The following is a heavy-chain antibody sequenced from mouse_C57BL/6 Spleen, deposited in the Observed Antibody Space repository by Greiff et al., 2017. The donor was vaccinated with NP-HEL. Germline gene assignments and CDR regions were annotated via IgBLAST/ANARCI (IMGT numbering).Heavy chain of an antibody. Sequence: VQLQQPGAELVRPGTSVKLSCKASGYTFTSYWMHWVKQRPGQGLEWIGVIDPSDSYTNYNQKFKGKATLTVDTSSSTAYMQLSSLTSEDSAVYYCARGGYGSSYPGAYWGQGTLVTVSA. V-gene: IGHV1-59*01. CDR3: ARGGYGSSYPGAY. CDR2: IDPSDSYT. J-gene: IGHJ3*01. D-gene: IGHD1-1*01. CDR1: GYTFTSYW.